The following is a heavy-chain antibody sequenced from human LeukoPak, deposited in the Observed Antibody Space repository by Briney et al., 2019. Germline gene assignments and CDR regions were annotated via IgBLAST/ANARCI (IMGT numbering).Heavy chain of an antibody. CDR2: ISGSSSYI. J-gene: IGHJ4*02. V-gene: IGHV3-21*01. D-gene: IGHD3-22*01. CDR3: ARKYYYDSSGYWVFDY. CDR1: GFTFSSYS. Sequence: PGGSLRLSCAASGFTFSSYSMNWVRQAPGKGLERVSAISGSSSYIYYADSVKGRFTISRDNAKNSLYLQMNSLRAEDTAVYYCARKYYYDSSGYWVFDYWGQGTLVTVSS.